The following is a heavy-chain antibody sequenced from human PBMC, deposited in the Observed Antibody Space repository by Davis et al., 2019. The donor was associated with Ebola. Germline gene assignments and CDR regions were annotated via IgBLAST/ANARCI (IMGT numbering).Heavy chain of an antibody. V-gene: IGHV1-2*06. Sequence: AASVKVSCKASGYTFKNYAISWVRQAPGQGLEWMGQINPNSGDTSYAQRFQGRVTMTRDTSISTAYMELSRLRSDDTAVYYCARALGYCSGGSCRTPVDYWGQGTLVTVSS. J-gene: IGHJ4*02. D-gene: IGHD2-15*01. CDR1: GYTFKNYA. CDR2: INPNSGDT. CDR3: ARALGYCSGGSCRTPVDY.